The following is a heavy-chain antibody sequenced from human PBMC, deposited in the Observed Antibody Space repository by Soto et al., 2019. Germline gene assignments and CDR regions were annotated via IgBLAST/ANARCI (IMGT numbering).Heavy chain of an antibody. Sequence: VGSLRLSCAASGFTFSSYEMNWVRQAPGKGLEWVSYISSSGSTIYYADSVKGRFTISRDNAKNSLYLQMNSLRAEDTATYYCARGGSGTYHVWGQGTLVTVSS. V-gene: IGHV3-48*03. CDR2: ISSSGSTI. CDR3: ARGGSGTYHV. CDR1: GFTFSSYE. D-gene: IGHD3-10*01. J-gene: IGHJ4*02.